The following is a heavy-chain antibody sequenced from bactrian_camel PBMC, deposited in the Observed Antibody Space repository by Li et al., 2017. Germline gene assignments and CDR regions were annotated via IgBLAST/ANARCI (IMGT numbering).Heavy chain of an antibody. CDR2: IYLGGDGT. CDR1: GDTGSTLY. Sequence: VQLVESGGGSVHPGGSLRLSCEARGDTGSTLYMGWFRQVPGKGREGVAAIYLGGDGTYYADSVKGRFTISRANAGKTVYLQMNSLKPEDTAMYFCAADCHTGRQLPEFAKFLYALGPGDPGHRL. CDR3: AADCHTGRQLPEFAKFLYA. V-gene: IGHV3S40*01. J-gene: IGHJ4*01. D-gene: IGHD5*01.